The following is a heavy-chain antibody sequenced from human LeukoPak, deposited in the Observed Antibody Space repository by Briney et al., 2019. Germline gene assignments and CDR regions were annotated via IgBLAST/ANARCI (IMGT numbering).Heavy chain of an antibody. V-gene: IGHV3-13*01. J-gene: IGHJ4*02. D-gene: IGHD1-26*01. CDR2: IGTAGDT. CDR3: ARAVGATYFDY. CDR1: GFTFSSYD. Sequence: GGSLRLSCAASGFTFSSYDMHWVRQATGTGLEWVSAIGTAGDTYYPGSVKGRFTISRENAKNSLYLQMNSLRAGDTAVYYCARAVGATYFDYWGQGTLVTVSS.